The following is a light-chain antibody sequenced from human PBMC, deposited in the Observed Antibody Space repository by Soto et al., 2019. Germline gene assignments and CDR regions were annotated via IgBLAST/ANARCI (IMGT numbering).Light chain of an antibody. CDR1: QSVLYSSNNKNY. V-gene: IGKV4-1*01. Sequence: DIVMNQSPEPLTVSLGERATINCKSSQSVLYSSNNKNYLAWYQQRPGQPPKLLIHWASTRESGVPDRFSGSGSGADFTLSISSLQAEDVAVYYCQQYYSAPRTFGQGTKVEIK. J-gene: IGKJ1*01. CDR2: WAS. CDR3: QQYYSAPRT.